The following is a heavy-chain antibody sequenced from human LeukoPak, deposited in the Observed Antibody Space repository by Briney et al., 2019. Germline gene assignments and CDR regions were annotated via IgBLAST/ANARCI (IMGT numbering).Heavy chain of an antibody. CDR3: ARRNAMDV. V-gene: IGHV3-7*03. CDR2: INRDGSER. CDR1: GFTFSNYW. Sequence: GGSLGLSCAASGFTFSNYWMTWVRQAPGKGLEWVANINRDGSERYYVDSVKGRFTISRDDAKSSLYLQMNSLRAEDTAVYYCARRNAMDVWGQGTTVIVFS. J-gene: IGHJ6*02.